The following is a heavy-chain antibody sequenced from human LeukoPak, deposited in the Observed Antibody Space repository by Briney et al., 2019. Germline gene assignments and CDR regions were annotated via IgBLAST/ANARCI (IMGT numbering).Heavy chain of an antibody. D-gene: IGHD3-22*01. V-gene: IGHV1-2*02. Sequence: ASVKVSCKVSGYTLTELSMHWVRQAPGKGLEWMGWLNPNTGGTNSAQKFQGRVSMTRDTSISTAYMELSSLRSDDTAVYYCARVNNYYDASNYLYYFDSWGQGTLVTVSS. CDR1: GYTLTELS. J-gene: IGHJ4*02. CDR2: LNPNTGGT. CDR3: ARVNNYYDASNYLYYFDS.